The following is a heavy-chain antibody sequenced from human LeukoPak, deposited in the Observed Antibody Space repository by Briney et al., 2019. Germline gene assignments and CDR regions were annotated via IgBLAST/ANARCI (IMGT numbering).Heavy chain of an antibody. CDR2: IRNKANGGTT. V-gene: IGHV3-49*04. Sequence: PGGSLRLSCTTSGFTSSDYAVSWVRQAPGKGLEWIGFIRNKANGGTTEYAASVKGRFTISRDDSKTIAHLQMSSLKTEDTAVYYCNRFYSSGWASGAFDIWGQGTMVTVSS. J-gene: IGHJ3*02. CDR1: GFTSSDYA. CDR3: NRFYSSGWASGAFDI. D-gene: IGHD3-22*01.